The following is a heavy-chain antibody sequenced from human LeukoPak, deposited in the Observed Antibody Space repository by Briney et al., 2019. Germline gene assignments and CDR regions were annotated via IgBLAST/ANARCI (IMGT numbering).Heavy chain of an antibody. V-gene: IGHV3-30-3*01. D-gene: IGHD2-2*01. CDR2: ISYDGSNK. CDR1: GFTFSSYA. Sequence: GGSLRLSCAASGFTFSSYAMHWVRQATGKGLEWVAVISYDGSNKYYADSVKGRLTISRDNSKNTLYLQMNSLRAEDTAVYYCARGPIVVVPAAAISFGYWGQGTLVTVSS. J-gene: IGHJ4*02. CDR3: ARGPIVVVPAAAISFGY.